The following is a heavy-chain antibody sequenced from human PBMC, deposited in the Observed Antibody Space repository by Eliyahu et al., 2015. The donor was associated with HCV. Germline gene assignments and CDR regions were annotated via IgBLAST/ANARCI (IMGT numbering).Heavy chain of an antibody. D-gene: IGHD1-26*01. CDR1: GXXFSXXX. Sequence: QVQLXESVXGVVQPGRSLXLXXAASGXXFSXXXMPWVRQAPGKGLEWVAVISYDGSNKYYADSVKGRFTISRDNSKNTLYLQMNSLRAEDTAMYYCARDTSIVGATTGFGDWGQGTLVTVSS. CDR2: ISYDGSNK. J-gene: IGHJ4*02. V-gene: IGHV3-30-3*01. CDR3: ARDTSIVGATTGFGD.